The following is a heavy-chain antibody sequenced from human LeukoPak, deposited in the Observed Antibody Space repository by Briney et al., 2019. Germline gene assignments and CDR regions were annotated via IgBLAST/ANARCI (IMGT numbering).Heavy chain of an antibody. V-gene: IGHV4-59*12. CDR1: GGSISSYY. D-gene: IGHD1-26*01. CDR2: IYYSGST. J-gene: IGHJ6*03. CDR3: ARRKSYYTYYYYMYV. Sequence: SETLSLTCTVSGGSISSYYWSWIRQPPGKGLEWIGYIYYSGSTNYNPSLKSRVTISVDTSKNQFSLKLSSLTAADTAVYYCARRKSYYTYYYYMYVWGKGTTVTISS.